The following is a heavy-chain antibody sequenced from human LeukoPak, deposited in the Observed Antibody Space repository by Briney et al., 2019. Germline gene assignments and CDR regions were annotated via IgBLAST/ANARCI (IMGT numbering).Heavy chain of an antibody. CDR2: IYYSGST. CDR1: GGSISSGGYY. Sequence: SQTLSLTCTVSGGSISSGGYYWSWLREHPGKGLEWIGYIYYSGSTCYNPSLKSRFTISVDTFKNQFYLKLSSVTAADTAVYYCARRKASTYYYDSSGYADAFDIWGQGTMVTVSS. V-gene: IGHV4-31*03. D-gene: IGHD3-22*01. CDR3: ARRKASTYYYDSSGYADAFDI. J-gene: IGHJ3*02.